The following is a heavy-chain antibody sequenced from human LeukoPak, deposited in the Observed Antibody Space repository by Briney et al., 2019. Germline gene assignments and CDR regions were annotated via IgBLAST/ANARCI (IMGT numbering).Heavy chain of an antibody. CDR3: ARLFACSGGNCPSVGYGYLDL. V-gene: IGHV4-4*09. Sequence: SETLSLTCTVSGGSISSYYWSWIRQPPGKGLEYIGYICPRGSTHYSPSPKRRVTISADTANYQFSLRLNFVTAADTAMYYCARLFACSGGNCPSVGYGYLDLWGPGTLVTVSS. D-gene: IGHD1-1*01. CDR2: ICPRGST. CDR1: GGSISSYY. J-gene: IGHJ2*01.